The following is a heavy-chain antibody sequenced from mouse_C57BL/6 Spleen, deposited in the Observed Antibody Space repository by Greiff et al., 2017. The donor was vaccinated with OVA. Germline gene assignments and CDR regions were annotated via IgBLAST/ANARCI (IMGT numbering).Heavy chain of an antibody. CDR1: GFTFSDYG. Sequence: EVMLVESGGGLVKPGGSLKLSCAASGFTFSDYGMHWVRQAPEKGLEWVAYISSGSSTISYADTVKGRFTISRDNAKNTLFLQMTILRSEDTAMYYCAKEGGFAYWGQGTLVTVSA. CDR2: ISSGSSTI. CDR3: AKEGGFAY. V-gene: IGHV5-17*01. J-gene: IGHJ3*01.